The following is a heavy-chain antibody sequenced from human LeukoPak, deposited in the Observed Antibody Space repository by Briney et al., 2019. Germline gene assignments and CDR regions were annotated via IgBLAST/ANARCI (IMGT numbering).Heavy chain of an antibody. J-gene: IGHJ2*01. D-gene: IGHD2-2*01. CDR3: AKSNEVVPAAPYWYFDL. CDR2: ISGSGGST. Sequence: GGSLRLSCAASGFTVSSNYMSWVRQAPGKGLEWVSAISGSGGSTYYADSVKGRFTISRDNSKNTLYLQMNSLRAEDTAVYYCAKSNEVVPAAPYWYFDLWGRGTLVTVSS. CDR1: GFTVSSNY. V-gene: IGHV3-23*01.